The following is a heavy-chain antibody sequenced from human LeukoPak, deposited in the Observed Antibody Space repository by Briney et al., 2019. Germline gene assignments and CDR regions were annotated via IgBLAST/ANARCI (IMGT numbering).Heavy chain of an antibody. Sequence: SVKVSCKDSGGTFSSYAISWVRQAPGQGLEWMGGIIPIFGTANYAQKFQGRVTITADESTSTAYMELSSLRSEDTAVYYCARYSPQTLLSDYWGQGTLVTVSS. CDR1: GGTFSSYA. CDR2: IIPIFGTA. D-gene: IGHD2-15*01. V-gene: IGHV1-69*13. J-gene: IGHJ4*02. CDR3: ARYSPQTLLSDY.